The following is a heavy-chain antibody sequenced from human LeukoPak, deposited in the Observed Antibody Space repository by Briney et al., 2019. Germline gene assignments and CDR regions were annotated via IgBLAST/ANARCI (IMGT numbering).Heavy chain of an antibody. D-gene: IGHD3-16*02. Sequence: GGSLRLSCAASGFTFSSYWVSWVRQAPGKGLEWVANIKQDGSEKYYVDSVKGRFTISRDNAKNSLYLQMNSLRAEDTAVYYCARDRGITFGGVIVIQTRDAFDIWGQGTMVTVSS. J-gene: IGHJ3*02. V-gene: IGHV3-7*01. CDR3: ARDRGITFGGVIVIQTRDAFDI. CDR2: IKQDGSEK. CDR1: GFTFSSYW.